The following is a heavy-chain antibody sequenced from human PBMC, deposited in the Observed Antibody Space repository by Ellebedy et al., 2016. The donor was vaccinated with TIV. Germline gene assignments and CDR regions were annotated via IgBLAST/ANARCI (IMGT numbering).Heavy chain of an antibody. Sequence: MPSETLSLTCTVPGYSISSGYYWGWIRQPPGKGLEWIGSIYHSGNTYYNPSLQSRLTISVNTSKNQFSLRLTSVTAADTAVYYCAREDGGVFHIWGQGTMVTVSS. CDR3: AREDGGVFHI. V-gene: IGHV4-38-2*02. CDR2: IYHSGNT. D-gene: IGHD3-10*01. CDR1: GYSISSGYY. J-gene: IGHJ3*02.